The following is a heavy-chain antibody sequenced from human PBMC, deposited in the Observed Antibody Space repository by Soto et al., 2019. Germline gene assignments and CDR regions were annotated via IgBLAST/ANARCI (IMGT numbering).Heavy chain of an antibody. J-gene: IGHJ6*02. V-gene: IGHV3-30-3*01. CDR1: GFTFSSYA. CDR2: ISYDGSNK. D-gene: IGHD3-3*01. CDR3: ARVKRSGYYTGHGVYYYYGMDV. Sequence: QVQLVESGGGVVQPGRSLRLSCAASGFTFSSYAMHWVRQAPGKGLEWVAVISYDGSNKYYADSVKGRFTISRDNSKNTLYLQMNSLRAEDTAVYYCARVKRSGYYTGHGVYYYYGMDVWGQGTTVTVSS.